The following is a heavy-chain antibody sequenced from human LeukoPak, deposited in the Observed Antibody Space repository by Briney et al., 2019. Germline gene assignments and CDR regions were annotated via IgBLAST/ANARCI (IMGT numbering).Heavy chain of an antibody. J-gene: IGHJ4*02. D-gene: IGHD6-19*01. CDR3: AKFPPYSSGWYGYFDY. CDR2: ISGSGGST. Sequence: GGSLRLSCAASGFTVSSNYMSWVRQAPGKGLEWVSAISGSGGSTYYADSVKGRFTISRDNSKNTLYLQMNSLRAEDTAVYYCAKFPPYSSGWYGYFDYWGQGTLVTVSS. CDR1: GFTVSSNY. V-gene: IGHV3-23*01.